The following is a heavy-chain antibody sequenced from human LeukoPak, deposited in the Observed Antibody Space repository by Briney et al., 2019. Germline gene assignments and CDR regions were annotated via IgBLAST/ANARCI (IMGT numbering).Heavy chain of an antibody. D-gene: IGHD3-3*01. Sequence: SETLSLTCTVSGGSISSSSYYWGWIRQPPGKGLEWIGSIYYSGSTYYNPSLKSRVTISVDTSKNQFSLKLSSVTAADTAVYYCARGHVTIFGVAIAHTWGQGTLVTVSS. CDR2: IYYSGST. CDR3: ARGHVTIFGVAIAHT. J-gene: IGHJ4*02. CDR1: GGSISSSSYY. V-gene: IGHV4-39*07.